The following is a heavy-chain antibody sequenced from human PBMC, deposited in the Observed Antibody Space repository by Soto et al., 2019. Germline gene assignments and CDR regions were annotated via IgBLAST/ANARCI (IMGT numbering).Heavy chain of an antibody. D-gene: IGHD2-2*01. CDR3: TRRGCSTTGCYFN. V-gene: IGHV3-74*01. CDR2: INGDGSSI. Sequence: ASVKVSCAASGFPFSSYWMHWVRQAPGKGLVWVSRINGDGSSISYADPVKGRFTISRDNAKNTLYLQMNSLRAEDAAVYYCTRRGCSTTGCYFNWGRGTLVTVSS. CDR1: GFPFSSYW. J-gene: IGHJ4*02.